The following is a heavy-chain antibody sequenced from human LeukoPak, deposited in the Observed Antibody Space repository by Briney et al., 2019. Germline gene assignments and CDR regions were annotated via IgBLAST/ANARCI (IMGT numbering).Heavy chain of an antibody. CDR2: ISGSGFST. D-gene: IGHD6-19*01. V-gene: IGHV3-23*01. CDR3: AKGSPSIAVASYDY. Sequence: PGGSLRLSCAASGFTFSSYAMSWVRRAPGKGLEWVSGISGSGFSTYYADSVKGRFTISRDNSKNTLYLQMNSLRAEDTAVYYCAKGSPSIAVASYDYWGQGTLVTVSS. J-gene: IGHJ4*02. CDR1: GFTFSSYA.